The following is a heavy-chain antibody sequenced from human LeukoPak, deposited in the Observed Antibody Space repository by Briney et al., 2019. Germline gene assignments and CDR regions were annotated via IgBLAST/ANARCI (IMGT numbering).Heavy chain of an antibody. CDR1: GYAFTSYY. V-gene: IGHV1-46*01. Sequence: GASVKVSCKASGYAFTSYYMHWVRQAPGQGLEWMGIINPSGGSTSYAQKFQGRVTMTRDTSTSTVYMELSSLRSEDTAVYYCARVLAKNWFDPWGQGTLVTVSS. J-gene: IGHJ5*02. CDR3: ARVLAKNWFDP. CDR2: INPSGGST.